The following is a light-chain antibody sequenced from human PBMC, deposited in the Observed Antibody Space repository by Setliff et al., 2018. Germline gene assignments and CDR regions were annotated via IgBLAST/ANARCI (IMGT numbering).Light chain of an antibody. Sequence: QSVLAQPASVSGSPGQSITISCTGTSSDVGSYNLVSWYQQHPGKAPKLMIYEGSKRPSGVSNRFSGSKSGNTASLTITGLQAEDEADYYCCSYTNSNIYVFGTGTKVTV. CDR1: SSDVGSYNL. CDR2: EGS. J-gene: IGLJ1*01. V-gene: IGLV2-23*01. CDR3: CSYTNSNIYV.